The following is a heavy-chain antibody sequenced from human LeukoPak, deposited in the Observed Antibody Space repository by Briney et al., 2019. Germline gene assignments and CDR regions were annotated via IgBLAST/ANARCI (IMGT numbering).Heavy chain of an antibody. CDR1: GFTFSSYA. CDR3: AKRSSGDDY. J-gene: IGHJ4*02. CDR2: ISGSGGST. D-gene: IGHD6-19*01. V-gene: IGHV3-23*01. Sequence: GGSLRLSCAASGFTFSSYAMSWVRQAPGKGLEWVSAISGSGGSTYFAGSVKGRFTISRDNAKNTLYLQMNSLRAEDTAVYYCAKRSSGDDYWGQGTLVTVSP.